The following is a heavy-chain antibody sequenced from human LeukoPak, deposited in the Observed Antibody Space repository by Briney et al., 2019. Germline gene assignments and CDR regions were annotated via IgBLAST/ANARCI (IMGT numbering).Heavy chain of an antibody. CDR2: ISGSGGST. V-gene: IGHV3-23*01. D-gene: IGHD4-11*01. CDR1: GFTFSSYV. Sequence: GGSLRLSCAASGFTFSSYVMSWVRQAPGKGLEWVSAISGSGGSTYYADSVKGRFTISRDNSKNTLYLQMNSLRAEDTAVYYCAKDPYSNPLPYFDYWGQGTLVTVSS. J-gene: IGHJ4*02. CDR3: AKDPYSNPLPYFDY.